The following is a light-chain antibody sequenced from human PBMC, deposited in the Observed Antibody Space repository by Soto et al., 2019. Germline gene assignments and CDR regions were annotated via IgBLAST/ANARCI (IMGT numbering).Light chain of an antibody. CDR2: DIN. V-gene: IGLV2-14*01. CDR3: SSYAGSNNFVV. J-gene: IGLJ2*01. CDR1: SSDVGNYIF. Sequence: QSVLTQPASVSGSPGQSITISCTGTSSDVGNYIFVSWYRQHPGKAPKLMIYDINNRPSGVSNRFSGSKSGNTASLTISGLQAEDEADYYCSSYAGSNNFVVFGGGTKLTVL.